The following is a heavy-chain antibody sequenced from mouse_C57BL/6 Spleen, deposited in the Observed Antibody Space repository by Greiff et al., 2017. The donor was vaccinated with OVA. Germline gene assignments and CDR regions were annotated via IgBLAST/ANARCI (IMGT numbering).Heavy chain of an antibody. V-gene: IGHV1-54*01. CDR1: GYAFTNYL. CDR2: INPGSGGT. J-gene: IGHJ2*01. CDR3: ARGEGFDY. Sequence: QVQLQQSGDELVRPGTSVKVSCKASGYAFTNYLIEWVKQRPGQGLEWIGVINPGSGGTNYNEKFKGKATLTADKSSSAAYMQLSSLTSEDSAVYFCARGEGFDYWGQGTTLTVSS.